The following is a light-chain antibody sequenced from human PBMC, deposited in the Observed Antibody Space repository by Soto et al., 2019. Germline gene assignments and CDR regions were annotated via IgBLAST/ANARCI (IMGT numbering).Light chain of an antibody. V-gene: IGKV1-12*01. CDR2: AAS. CDR3: QQLNSFPLT. CDR1: QGIYSW. Sequence: DIQMTQSPSSVSASLGDIVSITCRASQGIYSWIAWYQQKPGRAPKLLIYAASSLQSGVPVRFSGSGSGTDFILTISSVQPEDVATYYCQQLNSFPLTFGQGTRLEI. J-gene: IGKJ5*01.